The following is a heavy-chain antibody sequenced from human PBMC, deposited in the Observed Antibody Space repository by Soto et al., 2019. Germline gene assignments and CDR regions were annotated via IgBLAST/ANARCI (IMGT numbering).Heavy chain of an antibody. CDR3: GRGPIGGGAPFFIGF. V-gene: IGHV1-2*02. CDR2: INPNTGGT. J-gene: IGHJ4*02. D-gene: IGHD3-16*01. CDR1: GYTFTDYY. Sequence: QVQLVQSGAEVRKPGASVKVSCKASGYTFTDYYMHWVRQAPGQGLEWLGWINPNTGGTNSAQKFQGRVTMTSDTSISPAYREVRSLTSDDLAVYYCGRGPIGGGAPFFIGFWGQGSLVTVS.